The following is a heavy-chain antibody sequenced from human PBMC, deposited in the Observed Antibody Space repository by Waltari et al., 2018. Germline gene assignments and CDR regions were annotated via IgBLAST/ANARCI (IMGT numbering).Heavy chain of an antibody. CDR3: AIRKGYSYGHWYFDL. J-gene: IGHJ2*01. CDR2: NYPGESKT. D-gene: IGHD5-18*01. Sequence: EVQLVQSGAEVKKPGESLKISCKGSGYSFTSYWIGWVRQMPGKGLGWLGVNYPGESKTRYSPSFRGQVMISADKSISTAYLQWSSLEASDTAMYYCAIRKGYSYGHWYFDLWGRGTLVTVSS. V-gene: IGHV5-51*01. CDR1: GYSFTSYW.